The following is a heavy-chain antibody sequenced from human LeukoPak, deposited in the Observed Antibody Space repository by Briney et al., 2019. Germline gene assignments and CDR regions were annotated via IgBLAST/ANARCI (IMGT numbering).Heavy chain of an antibody. J-gene: IGHJ5*02. V-gene: IGHV4-34*01. D-gene: IGHD3-3*01. CDR2: IYYSGST. CDR3: ARQNDFWSGTNWFDP. Sequence: PSETLSLTCGVYGVSFSGYYWSWIRQPPGKGLEWIGSIYYSGSTYYNPSLKSRVTISVDTSKNQFSLKLSSVTAADTAVYYCARQNDFWSGTNWFDPWGQGTLVTVSS. CDR1: GVSFSGYY.